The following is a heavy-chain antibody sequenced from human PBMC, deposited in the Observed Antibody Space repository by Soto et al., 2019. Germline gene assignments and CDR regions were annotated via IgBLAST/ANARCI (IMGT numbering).Heavy chain of an antibody. V-gene: IGHV1-18*03. CDR1: GYTFTSYG. D-gene: IGHD1-26*01. J-gene: IGHJ6*02. CDR2: ISAYNGNT. CDR3: AREVIVGAQRYYYYGMDV. Sequence: ASVKVSCKASGYTFTSYGISWVRQAPGQGLEWMGWISAYNGNTNYAQKLQGRVTMTTDTSTSTAYMELRSLRSDDMAVYYCAREVIVGAQRYYYYGMDVWGQGTTVTVSS.